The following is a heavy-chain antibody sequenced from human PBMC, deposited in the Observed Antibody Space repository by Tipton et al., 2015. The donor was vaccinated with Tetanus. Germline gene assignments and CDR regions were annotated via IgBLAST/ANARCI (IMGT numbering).Heavy chain of an antibody. D-gene: IGHD3-3*01. J-gene: IGHJ4*02. CDR1: GGSISSDAHY. CDR2: ISYSGST. CDR3: ARANYDFPKKGPFDS. Sequence: LRLSCTVSGGSISSDAHYWSWIRQAPGKGLEWLGYISYSGSTNSNYSLKSRITISQDTSKNQFSLKLTSVTAADTAVYYCARANYDFPKKGPFDSWGQGTLVIVSS. V-gene: IGHV4-61*08.